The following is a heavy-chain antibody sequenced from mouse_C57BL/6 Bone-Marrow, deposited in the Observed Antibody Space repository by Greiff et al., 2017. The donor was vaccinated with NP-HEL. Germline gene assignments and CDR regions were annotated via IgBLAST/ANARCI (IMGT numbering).Heavy chain of an antibody. V-gene: IGHV10-3*01. CDR2: IRSKSSNYAT. J-gene: IGHJ4*01. Sequence: EVKLLESGGGLVQPKGSLKLSCAASGFTFHTYAMHWVRPAPGKGLEWVARIRSKSSNYATYSADSVKDRFTISRDDSQSMLYLQMNNLKTADTAMYSFIHHGSREVYAMHSWSQGTSVTVSS. CDR3: IHHGSREVYAMHS. D-gene: IGHD1-1*01. CDR1: GFTFHTYA.